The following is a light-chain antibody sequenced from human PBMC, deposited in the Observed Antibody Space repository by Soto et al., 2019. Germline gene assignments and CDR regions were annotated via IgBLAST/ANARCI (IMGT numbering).Light chain of an antibody. Sequence: EIVLTQSPATLSLSPGERATLSCRASQSVSSYLGWYQQKPGQAPRLLIYGAFNRATGIPARFGGSGSGTDFTLTISSLEPEDVAVYYCQQRYNWPRTFGQGTKVDIK. CDR2: GAF. CDR3: QQRYNWPRT. J-gene: IGKJ1*01. CDR1: QSVSSY. V-gene: IGKV3-11*01.